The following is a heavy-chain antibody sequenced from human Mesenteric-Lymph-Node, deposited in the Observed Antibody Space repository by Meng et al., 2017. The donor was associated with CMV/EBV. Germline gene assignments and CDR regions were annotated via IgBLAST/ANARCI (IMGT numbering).Heavy chain of an antibody. CDR2: ISNSGGST. CDR3: AKDVRLGGNYGWFDP. V-gene: IGHV3-23*01. Sequence: ETLSLTCAASGFTFSTYAMSWVRQAPGKGLEWVSAISNSGGSTFYADSVKGRFTISRDNSKSTLYLQMNNLRGEDTAVYHCAKDVRLGGNYGWFDPWGQGTLVTVSS. CDR1: GFTFSTYA. J-gene: IGHJ5*02. D-gene: IGHD1-26*01.